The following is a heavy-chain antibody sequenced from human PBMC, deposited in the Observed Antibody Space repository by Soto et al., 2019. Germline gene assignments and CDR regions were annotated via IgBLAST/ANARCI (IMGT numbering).Heavy chain of an antibody. J-gene: IGHJ4*02. CDR3: ASTLSYLERGRSDY. CDR2: ISYDGSNK. V-gene: IGHV3-30*03. Sequence: QVQLVESGGGVVQPGRSLRLSCAASGFTFSSYGMHWVRQAPGKGLEWVAVISYDGSNKYYADSVKGRFTISRDNSKNTLYLQMNSLRAEDTAVYYCASTLSYLERGRSDYWGQGTLVTVSS. CDR1: GFTFSSYG. D-gene: IGHD3-10*01.